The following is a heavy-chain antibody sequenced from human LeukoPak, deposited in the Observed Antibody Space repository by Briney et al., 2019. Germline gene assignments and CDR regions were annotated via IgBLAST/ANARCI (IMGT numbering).Heavy chain of an antibody. Sequence: SETLSLTCTVSGGSISSYYWSWIRQPPGKGLEWIGYIYYSGSTNYNPSLKSRVTISVDTSKNQFSLKLSSVTAADTAVYYCASLYCSSTSCYSVWGQGTLVTVSS. CDR1: GGSISSYY. D-gene: IGHD2-2*01. CDR3: ASLYCSSTSCYSV. J-gene: IGHJ4*02. CDR2: IYYSGST. V-gene: IGHV4-59*08.